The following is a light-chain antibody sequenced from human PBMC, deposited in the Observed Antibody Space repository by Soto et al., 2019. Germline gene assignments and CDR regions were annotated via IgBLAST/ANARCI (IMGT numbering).Light chain of an antibody. V-gene: IGLV2-11*01. Sequence: QSVLTQPRSVSGSPGQSVTISCTGTSSDVGGYNYVSWYQQHPGKAPKLMIYDVSKRPSGVSNRFSGSKSGNTASLTISGLQAEDEAIYSCSSYTTSGTRVFGTGTKVTVL. J-gene: IGLJ1*01. CDR1: SSDVGGYNY. CDR2: DVS. CDR3: SSYTTSGTRV.